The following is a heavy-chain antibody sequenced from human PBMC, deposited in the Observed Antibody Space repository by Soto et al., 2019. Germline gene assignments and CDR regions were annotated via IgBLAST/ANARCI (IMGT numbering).Heavy chain of an antibody. V-gene: IGHV3-64D*06. D-gene: IGHD2-15*01. CDR2: ISSNGIST. CDR1: GFALSSYA. J-gene: IGHJ3*01. Sequence: GGSLRLSCSASGFALSSYAMRWVRQAPGKGLEYVSSISSNGISTYYADSVKGRFTISRDNSQNTLYIQMNSLRPDDTALYYCVKDEGFCTGGNCYSVARGGFDLWGQGTMVTVSS. CDR3: VKDEGFCTGGNCYSVARGGFDL.